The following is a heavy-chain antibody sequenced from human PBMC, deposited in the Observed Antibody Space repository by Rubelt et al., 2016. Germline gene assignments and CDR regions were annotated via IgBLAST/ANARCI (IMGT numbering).Heavy chain of an antibody. J-gene: IGHJ3*02. D-gene: IGHD1-7*01. V-gene: IGHV1-2*02. CDR2: INPNSGDT. CDR1: GYTFTGYY. Sequence: QVQLVQSGAEVKKPGASVKVSCKASGYTFTGYYMHWVRQAPGQGLEWMGWINPNSGDTKYAQKRQGRVTMTTDTSTSTAYMELTSLRSDDTAVYSCARATNWNYAFDIWGQGTMVTVSS. CDR3: ARATNWNYAFDI.